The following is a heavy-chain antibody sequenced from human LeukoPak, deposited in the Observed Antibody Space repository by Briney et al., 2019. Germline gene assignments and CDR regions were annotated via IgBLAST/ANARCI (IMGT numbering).Heavy chain of an antibody. D-gene: IGHD3-22*01. V-gene: IGHV4-59*01. CDR2: IYYSGST. CDR3: ARFYDSSGYYRGGYMDV. Sequence: KASETLSLTCAVYGGSFSGYYWSWIRQPPGKGLEWIGYIYYSGSTNYNPSLKSRVTISVDTSKNQFSLKLSSVTAADTAVYYCARFYDSSGYYRGGYMDVWGKGTTVTISS. CDR1: GGSFSGYY. J-gene: IGHJ6*03.